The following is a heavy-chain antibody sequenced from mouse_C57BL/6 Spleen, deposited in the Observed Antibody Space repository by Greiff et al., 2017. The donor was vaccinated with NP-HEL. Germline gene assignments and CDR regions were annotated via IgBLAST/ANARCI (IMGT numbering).Heavy chain of an antibody. J-gene: IGHJ3*01. D-gene: IGHD2-1*01. CDR1: GYTFTSYW. CDR3: ARQGNGNYPWFAY. Sequence: QVQLQQPGAELVMPGASVKLSCKASGYTFTSYWMHWVKQRPGQGLEWIGEIDPSASYTNYNHKFKGKATLTVDKSSSTAYMQLSSLTSDDSAVYYCARQGNGNYPWFAYWGQGTLVTVSA. CDR2: IDPSASYT. V-gene: IGHV1-69*01.